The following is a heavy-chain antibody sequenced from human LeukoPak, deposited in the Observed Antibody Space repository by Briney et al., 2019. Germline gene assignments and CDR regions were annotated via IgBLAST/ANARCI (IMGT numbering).Heavy chain of an antibody. CDR3: ARVSYYDSSGYPNWFDP. CDR1: GGSISSSSYY. D-gene: IGHD3-22*01. Sequence: SETLSLTCTVSGGSISSSSYYWGWIRQPPGKGLEWIGSIYYSGSTYYNPSLKGRVTISVDTSKNQFSLMLSSVTAADTAVYYCARVSYYDSSGYPNWFDPWGQGTLVTVSS. J-gene: IGHJ5*02. CDR2: IYYSGST. V-gene: IGHV4-39*07.